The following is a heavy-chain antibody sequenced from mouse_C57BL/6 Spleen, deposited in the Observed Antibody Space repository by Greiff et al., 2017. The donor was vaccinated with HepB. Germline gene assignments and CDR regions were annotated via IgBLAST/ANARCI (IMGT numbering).Heavy chain of an antibody. Sequence: VQLQQSGTELVKPGASVKLSCKASGYTFTSYWMHWVKQRPGQGLEWIGNINPSNGGTNYNEKFKSKATLTVDKSSSTAYMQLSSLTSEDSAVYYCAKGFPFITTVVADYAMDYWGQGTSVTVSS. J-gene: IGHJ4*01. CDR2: INPSNGGT. D-gene: IGHD1-1*01. CDR1: GYTFTSYW. V-gene: IGHV1-53*01. CDR3: AKGFPFITTVVADYAMDY.